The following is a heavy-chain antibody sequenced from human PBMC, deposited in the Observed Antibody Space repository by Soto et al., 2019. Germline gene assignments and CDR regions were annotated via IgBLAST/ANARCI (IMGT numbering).Heavy chain of an antibody. D-gene: IGHD1-7*01. V-gene: IGHV3-48*02. CDR2: ISSSSSTI. CDR3: ARGNWNYVFQLNFDY. Sequence: GGSLRLSCAASGFTFSSYSMNWVRQAPGKGLEWVSYISSSSSTIYYADSVKGRFTISRDNAKNSLYLQMNSLRDEDTAVYYCARGNWNYVFQLNFDYWGQGTLVTVSS. CDR1: GFTFSSYS. J-gene: IGHJ4*02.